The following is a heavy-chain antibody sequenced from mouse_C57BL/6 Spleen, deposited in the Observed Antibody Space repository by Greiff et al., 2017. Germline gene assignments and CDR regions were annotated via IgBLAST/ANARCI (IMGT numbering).Heavy chain of an antibody. Sequence: EVKLQESGAELVKPGASVKLSCTASGFNIKDYYMHWVKQRTEQGLEWIGRIDPEDGETKSAPKFQGKATITADTSSNTAYLLLRRLTSEDTAVYFCARASYYDYGEVMFAYWGQGTLVTVSA. CDR1: GFNIKDYY. CDR3: ARASYYDYGEVMFAY. CDR2: IDPEDGET. J-gene: IGHJ3*01. D-gene: IGHD2-4*01. V-gene: IGHV14-2*01.